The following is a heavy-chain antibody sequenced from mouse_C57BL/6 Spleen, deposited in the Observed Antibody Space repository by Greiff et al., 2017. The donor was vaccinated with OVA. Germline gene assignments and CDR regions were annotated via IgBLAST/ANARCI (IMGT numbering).Heavy chain of an antibody. Sequence: VQLQESGAELVRPGSSVTLSCKASGSTFTDSEMHWVKQTPVHGLAWIGTIDPETGGTAYHQKFKGKAILTADKSSSTAYMELRSLTSEDSAVYYCTGLGLPFAYWGQGTLVTVSA. CDR2: IDPETGGT. CDR1: GSTFTDSE. J-gene: IGHJ3*01. V-gene: IGHV1-15*01. D-gene: IGHD4-1*01. CDR3: TGLGLPFAY.